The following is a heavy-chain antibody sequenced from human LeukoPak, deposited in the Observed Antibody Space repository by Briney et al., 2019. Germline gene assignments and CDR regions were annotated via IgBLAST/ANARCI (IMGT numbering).Heavy chain of an antibody. CDR3: ARGITIFGVVKIDAFDI. CDR2: IWSDGNNK. CDR1: GFTLSSHA. J-gene: IGHJ3*02. V-gene: IGHV3-33*01. Sequence: GGSLRLSCAASGFTLSSHAMHWVRQAPGKGLEWVAIIWSDGNNKYYADSVKGRFTISRDNSKNTLFLQMNSLRAEDTAVYYCARGITIFGVVKIDAFDIWGQGTMVTVSS. D-gene: IGHD3-3*01.